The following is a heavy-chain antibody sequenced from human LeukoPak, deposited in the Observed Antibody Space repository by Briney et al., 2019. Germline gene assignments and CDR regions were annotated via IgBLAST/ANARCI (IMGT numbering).Heavy chain of an antibody. CDR2: IYSGGST. J-gene: IGHJ4*02. Sequence: PGGSLRLSCAASGFTVSSNYMSWVRQAPGKGLEWVSVIYSGGSTYYADSVKGRFTISRDNSNNTLYLQMNSLRAEDTAVYYCARDLGRNDLGTDYWGQGTLVTVSS. D-gene: IGHD1-1*01. CDR1: GFTVSSNY. CDR3: ARDLGRNDLGTDY. V-gene: IGHV3-53*01.